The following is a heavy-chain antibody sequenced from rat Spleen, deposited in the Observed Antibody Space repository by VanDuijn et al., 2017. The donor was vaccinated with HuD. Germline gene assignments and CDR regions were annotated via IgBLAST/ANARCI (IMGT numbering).Heavy chain of an antibody. CDR3: VRRGYNNYYFDY. Sequence: EVQLVESDGGLVQPGRSLKLSCAASGFTFSDYYMAWVRQAPTKGLEWVAAISHDGSTTYYRDSVKGRFTISRDNAKSTLNLQIDGLRSEDTATYYCVRRGYNNYYFDYWGQGVVVTVSS. CDR1: GFTFSDYY. D-gene: IGHD1-10*01. CDR2: ISHDGSTT. J-gene: IGHJ2*01. V-gene: IGHV5-29*01.